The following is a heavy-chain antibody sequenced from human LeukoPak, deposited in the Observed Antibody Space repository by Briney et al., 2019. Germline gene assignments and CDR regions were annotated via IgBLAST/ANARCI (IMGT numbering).Heavy chain of an antibody. D-gene: IGHD3-16*01. Sequence: PSETLSQTCLVTGGFHLSYYWSWLRQPPGKGVAWIGYIYYSGSTNYNPSLNSRVTISVVTSKNQFSLKLSSVTTADTAVYYCARDSGYDYVWGSYRVWGQGTLVTVSS. V-gene: IGHV4-59*01. CDR3: ARDSGYDYVWGSYRV. CDR1: GGFHLSYY. CDR2: IYYSGST. J-gene: IGHJ4*02.